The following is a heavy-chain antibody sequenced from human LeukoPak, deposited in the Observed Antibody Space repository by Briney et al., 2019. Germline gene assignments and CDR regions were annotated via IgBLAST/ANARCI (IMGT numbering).Heavy chain of an antibody. CDR2: ISAYNGNT. V-gene: IGHV1-18*01. J-gene: IGHJ6*04. CDR1: GYTFTSYG. Sequence: ASVKVSCKASGYTFTSYGISWVRQAPGQGLEWMGWISAYNGNTNYAQKLQGRVTMTTDTSTSTAYMELRSLRSDDTAVYYCARDPFTPIVVVPAANSPGVWGKGTTVTVSS. D-gene: IGHD2-2*01. CDR3: ARDPFTPIVVVPAANSPGV.